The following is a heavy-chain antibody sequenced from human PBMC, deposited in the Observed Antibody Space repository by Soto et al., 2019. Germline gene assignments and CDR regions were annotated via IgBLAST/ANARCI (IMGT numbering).Heavy chain of an antibody. J-gene: IGHJ4*02. D-gene: IGHD5-12*01. Sequence: SETLSLTCTVSGGSLSSNSHSWDWIRQPPGKGLECIGTLYYSGNTYYNPSLRSRVTISVDTSKNQFSLKLYSVTAADTAVYYCARVGSGYVRGFDYWGQGILVTVSS. V-gene: IGHV4-39*07. CDR2: LYYSGNT. CDR1: GGSLSSNSHS. CDR3: ARVGSGYVRGFDY.